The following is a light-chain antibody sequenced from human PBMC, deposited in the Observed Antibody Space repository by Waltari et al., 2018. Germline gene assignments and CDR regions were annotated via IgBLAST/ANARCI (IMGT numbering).Light chain of an antibody. Sequence: EIVLTQSPGTLSLSQGERATLSCRASQSVGRYLAWYQQKPGQAPRLLIYDASTRATGIPYRFSGSGSGTDFSLTISRLESEDFAVYYCQKYVNLPATFGQGTKVEIK. CDR3: QKYVNLPAT. CDR1: QSVGRY. CDR2: DAS. V-gene: IGKV3-20*01. J-gene: IGKJ1*01.